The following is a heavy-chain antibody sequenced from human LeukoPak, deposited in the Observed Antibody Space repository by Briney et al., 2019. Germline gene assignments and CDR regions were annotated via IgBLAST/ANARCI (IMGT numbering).Heavy chain of an antibody. CDR2: AYYRSKWYN. CDR1: GDSVSSKSAA. D-gene: IGHD6-19*01. J-gene: IGHJ4*02. V-gene: IGHV6-1*01. Sequence: SQTLSLTCAISGDSVSSKSAAWNWIRQSPSRGLEWLGRAYYRSKWYNDYAVSVKSRITINPDTSKNQFSLQLNSVTPEDTAVYYCARGRIPGVGTVAGYFDSWGQGTLVTVSS. CDR3: ARGRIPGVGTVAGYFDS.